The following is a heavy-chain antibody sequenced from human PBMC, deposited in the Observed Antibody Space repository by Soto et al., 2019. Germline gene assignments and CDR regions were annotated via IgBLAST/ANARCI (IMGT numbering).Heavy chain of an antibody. CDR2: IYYSGST. CDR1: GGSISSSSYY. Sequence: SETLSLTCTVSGGSISSSSYYWGWIRQPPGKGLEWIGSIYYSGSTYYNPSLKSRVTISVDTSKNQFSLKLSSVTAADTAVYYCAGLGRGDCSSTSCYARSEVGKRLMYYMDVWGKGTTVTVSS. J-gene: IGHJ6*03. CDR3: AGLGRGDCSSTSCYARSEVGKRLMYYMDV. V-gene: IGHV4-39*01. D-gene: IGHD2-2*01.